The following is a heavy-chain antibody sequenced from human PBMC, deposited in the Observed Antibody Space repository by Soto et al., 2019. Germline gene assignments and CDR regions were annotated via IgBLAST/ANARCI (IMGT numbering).Heavy chain of an antibody. J-gene: IGHJ4*02. Sequence: EVQLLESGGGLVQPGGSLRLSCAASGFTFSSYAMIWVRQAPGKGLEWVSSIGGTGVTTYYADSVKGRFTISRDNSKNTLSLQMNSLRAEDTAVYYCAKVYFAELSSFDYWGQGALVTVSS. V-gene: IGHV3-23*01. CDR3: AKVYFAELSSFDY. CDR1: GFTFSSYA. CDR2: IGGTGVTT. D-gene: IGHD3-16*02.